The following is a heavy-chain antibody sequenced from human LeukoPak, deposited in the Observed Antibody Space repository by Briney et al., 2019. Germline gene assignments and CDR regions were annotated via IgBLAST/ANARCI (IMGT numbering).Heavy chain of an antibody. CDR1: GFTFSTYA. V-gene: IGHV3-30*01. Sequence: GGSLRLSCAASGFTFSTYAMHWVRQAPGKGLEWLTLISYDGRNIQYADSVKGRFTISRDNSRNTLYLQMNDLRPEDAAVYYCATDRPPPDYWGQGTLVTVSS. CDR2: ISYDGRNI. CDR3: ATDRPPPDY. J-gene: IGHJ4*02.